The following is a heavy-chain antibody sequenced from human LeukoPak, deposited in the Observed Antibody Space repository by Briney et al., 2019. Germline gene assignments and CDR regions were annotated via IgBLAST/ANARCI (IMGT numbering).Heavy chain of an antibody. J-gene: IGHJ4*02. D-gene: IGHD2-2*01. CDR1: GGSFYGIF. CDR3: ARGLVVPAAQD. Sequence: PSETLSFTAAGYGGSFYGIFWGRHAQPQGKGLEWIGEINHSGSTNYNPSLKRRVTISVDTSKNQFSLKLSSVTAADTAVYYCARGLVVPAAQDWDQGILVTVSS. CDR2: INHSGST. V-gene: IGHV4-34*01.